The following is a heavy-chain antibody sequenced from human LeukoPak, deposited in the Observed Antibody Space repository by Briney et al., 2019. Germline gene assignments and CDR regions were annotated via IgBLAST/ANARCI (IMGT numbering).Heavy chain of an antibody. V-gene: IGHV3-53*01. D-gene: IGHD6-13*01. CDR1: GFTVSNNY. J-gene: IGHJ5*02. Sequence: GGSLRLSCAASGFTVSNNYMSWVRRAAGKGLEWVSLNSGGGTYYADSVKGRFTISRDNSKNTLYLQMNSLRAEDTAVYYCAKDLVAAADQGWFDPWGQGTLVTVSS. CDR3: AKDLVAAADQGWFDP. CDR2: NSGGGT.